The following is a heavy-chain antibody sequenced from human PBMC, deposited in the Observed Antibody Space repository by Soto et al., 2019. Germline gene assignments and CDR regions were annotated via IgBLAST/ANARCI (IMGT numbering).Heavy chain of an antibody. CDR1: GFSFSDSY. CDR3: ARGGGGGLFDP. CDR2: ISPRSTFR. J-gene: IGHJ5*02. Sequence: PXGSLRLSCATSGFSFSDSYMSWIRQAPGKGLEWISYISPRSTFRDYAESVKGRFTISRDSVKNSLYLQMNNLTAGDTGVYYCARGGGGGLFDPWGQGSLVTVSS. D-gene: IGHD2-21*01. V-gene: IGHV3-11*06.